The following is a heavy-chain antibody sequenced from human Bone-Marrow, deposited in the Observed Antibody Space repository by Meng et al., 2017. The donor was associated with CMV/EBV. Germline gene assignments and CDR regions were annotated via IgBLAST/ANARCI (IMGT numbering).Heavy chain of an antibody. Sequence: QVQLQQWGAGLLKPSETLSLTCAVYGGSFSGYYWSWIRQPQGKGLEWIGEINHSGSTNYTPSLKSRVTISVDTSKHQFSLKLSSVTAADTAVYYCARGGVVVNGAPIDYWGQGTLVTVSS. J-gene: IGHJ4*02. CDR3: ARGGVVVNGAPIDY. CDR1: GGSFSGYY. D-gene: IGHD3-22*01. V-gene: IGHV4-34*01. CDR2: INHSGST.